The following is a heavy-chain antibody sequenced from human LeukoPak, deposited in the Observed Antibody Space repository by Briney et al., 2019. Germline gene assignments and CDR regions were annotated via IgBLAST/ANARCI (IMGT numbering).Heavy chain of an antibody. CDR1: GGSISSHY. CDR2: IYYSGST. V-gene: IGHV4-59*08. D-gene: IGHD3-10*01. Sequence: SETLSLTCIVSGGSISSHYWSWIRQPPGKGLERIGYIYYSGSTDYNPSLKSRVTISVETSKKQSSLRLSSVTAAAAAVYYWARHILFGGAFGIWGQGTMVTVSS. J-gene: IGHJ3*02. CDR3: ARHILFGGAFGI.